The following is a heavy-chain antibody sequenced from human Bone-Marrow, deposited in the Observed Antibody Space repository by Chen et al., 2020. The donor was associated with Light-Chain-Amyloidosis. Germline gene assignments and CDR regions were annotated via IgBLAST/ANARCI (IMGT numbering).Heavy chain of an antibody. D-gene: IGHD3-10*01. CDR2: ISSRSSYI. V-gene: IGHV3-21*06. J-gene: IGHJ6*03. CDR3: AREGRYITMVRGVIRYYYYMDV. Sequence: EAQLVESGGGLVKPGESLRLSCATSGFTFSDYSMNWARQAPGKGLEWVSSISSRSSYIYYADSVKGRFAISRDNAQSALYLQMNSLRAEDTAVYYCAREGRYITMVRGVIRYYYYMDVWGKGTTVTVSS. CDR1: GFTFSDYS.